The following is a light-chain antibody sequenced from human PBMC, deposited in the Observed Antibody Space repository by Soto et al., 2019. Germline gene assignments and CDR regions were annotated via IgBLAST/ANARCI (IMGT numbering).Light chain of an antibody. CDR2: DSS. J-gene: IGKJ3*01. CDR3: QQYNEWPFT. CDR1: QTVSRA. V-gene: IGKV3-15*01. Sequence: DIVLTQSPSTLSVSPGESATLSCRASQTVSRALAWYQHVPGQAPRLLIYDSSTRATGVPARFSGSGSGTRFTLTISSLQSEDFAVYYCQQYNEWPFTFGPGTKVDIK.